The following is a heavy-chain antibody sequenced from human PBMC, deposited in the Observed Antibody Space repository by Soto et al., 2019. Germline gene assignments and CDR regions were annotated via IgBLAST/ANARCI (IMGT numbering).Heavy chain of an antibody. Sequence: ASVKVSCKASGYTFSSYGISWVRQAPGQGLEWMGWISAYNGNANYAQKLQGRVTITTDTSTSTAYMELRSLRSDDTDVYYCATQYYDCWSGYAAHYYGMDVWGQGTTVTVSS. J-gene: IGHJ6*02. CDR2: ISAYNGNA. D-gene: IGHD3-3*01. CDR3: ATQYYDCWSGYAAHYYGMDV. V-gene: IGHV1-18*01. CDR1: GYTFSSYG.